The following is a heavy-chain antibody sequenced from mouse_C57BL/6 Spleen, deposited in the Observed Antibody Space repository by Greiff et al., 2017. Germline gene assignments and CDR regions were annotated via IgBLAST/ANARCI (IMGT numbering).Heavy chain of an antibody. Sequence: EVQLVESGGGLVKPGGSLKLSCAASGFTFSDYGLHWVRQAPEKGLEWVAYISSGSSTIYYADTVKGRFTISRDNAKNTLFLQMTSLRSEDTAMYYCARDYGSSYVPYAMDYWGQGTSVTVSS. CDR3: ARDYGSSYVPYAMDY. V-gene: IGHV5-17*01. J-gene: IGHJ4*01. D-gene: IGHD1-1*01. CDR2: ISSGSSTI. CDR1: GFTFSDYG.